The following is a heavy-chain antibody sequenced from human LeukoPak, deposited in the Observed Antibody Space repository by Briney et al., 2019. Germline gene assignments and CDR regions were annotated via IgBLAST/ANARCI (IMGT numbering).Heavy chain of an antibody. V-gene: IGHV4-4*07. D-gene: IGHD1-26*01. CDR2: MSTSGNS. CDR1: GDSFSSFF. Sequence: SETLSLTCSVSGDSFSSFFWSWIRQPAGKGLEWIGRMSTSGNSDYNPSLKSRVTMSLDTSKNQFSLKLSSVTAADTAVYYCARGLLGVTNAVDYWGQGTLVTVSS. J-gene: IGHJ4*02. CDR3: ARGLLGVTNAVDY.